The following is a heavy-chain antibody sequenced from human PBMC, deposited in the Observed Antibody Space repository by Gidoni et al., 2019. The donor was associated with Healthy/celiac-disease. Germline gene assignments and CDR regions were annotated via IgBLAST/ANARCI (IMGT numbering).Heavy chain of an antibody. CDR1: GGSISSSSYY. Sequence: QLQLQESGPGLVQPSEPLSLTCTVSGGSISSSSYYWGWIRQPPGKGLEWIGSIYYSGSTYYNPSLKSRVTISVDTSKNQFSLKLSSVTAADTAVYYCARPVLYDSSGYYYFDAFDIWGQGTMVTVSS. CDR2: IYYSGST. CDR3: ARPVLYDSSGYYYFDAFDI. D-gene: IGHD3-22*01. V-gene: IGHV4-39*01. J-gene: IGHJ3*02.